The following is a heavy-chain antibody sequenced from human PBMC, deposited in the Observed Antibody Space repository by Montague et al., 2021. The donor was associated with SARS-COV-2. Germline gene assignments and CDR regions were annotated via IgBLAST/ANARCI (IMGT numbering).Heavy chain of an antibody. Sequence: SETLSLTCAVYGGSFSDYYWSWIRQPPGKGLEWTGEINHTGATNHNPSLKSRVTLSMDTSKNQFSLNLKSVTAADTAVYYCARGLIRINMAVVIFIGGQYWFDSWGQGTLVTVTS. CDR2: INHTGAT. CDR1: GGSFSDYY. CDR3: ARGLIRINMAVVIFIGGQYWFDS. V-gene: IGHV4-34*01. J-gene: IGHJ5*01. D-gene: IGHD3-22*01.